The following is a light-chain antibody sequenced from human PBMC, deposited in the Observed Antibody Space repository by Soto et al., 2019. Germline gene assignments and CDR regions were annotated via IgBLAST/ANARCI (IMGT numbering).Light chain of an antibody. Sequence: DIQMTQSPATLSASVGDSVTITCRASQSITNWLAWYQVKPGKAPKLLIHEASNLHSGVSSRFTGRGYGTDFTLTISSLQPEDVAAYYCQKYNSAPLTFGGGTKVEIK. CDR3: QKYNSAPLT. CDR2: EAS. V-gene: IGKV1-5*03. CDR1: QSITNW. J-gene: IGKJ4*01.